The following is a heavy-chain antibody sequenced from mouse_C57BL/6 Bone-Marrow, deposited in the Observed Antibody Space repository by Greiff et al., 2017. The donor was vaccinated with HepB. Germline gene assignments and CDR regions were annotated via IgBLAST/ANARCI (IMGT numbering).Heavy chain of an antibody. V-gene: IGHV5-9*01. CDR1: GFTFSSYT. D-gene: IGHD1-1*01. CDR2: ISGGGGNT. Sequence: EVNVVESGGGLVKPGGSLKLSCAASGFTFSSYTMSWVRQTPEKRLEWVATISGGGGNTYYPDSVKGRFTISRDNAKNTLYLQMSSLRSEDTALYYCARLPITTVVATDAMDYWGQGTSVTVSS. CDR3: ARLPITTVVATDAMDY. J-gene: IGHJ4*01.